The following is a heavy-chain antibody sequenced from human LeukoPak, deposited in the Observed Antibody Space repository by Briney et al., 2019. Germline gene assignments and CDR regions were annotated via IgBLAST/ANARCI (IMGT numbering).Heavy chain of an antibody. J-gene: IGHJ4*02. V-gene: IGHV6-1*01. D-gene: IGHD6-19*01. CDR2: TYYRSKWYN. CDR1: GDSVSSDSAA. CDR3: ARDNEYSSGWYVYFDY. Sequence: SQTLSLTCAISGDSVSSDSAAWNWIRQSPSRGLEWLGRTYYRSKWYNDYAVSVKSRITINPDTSKNQFSLQLNSVTPEDTAVYYCARDNEYSSGWYVYFDYWGQGTLVTVSS.